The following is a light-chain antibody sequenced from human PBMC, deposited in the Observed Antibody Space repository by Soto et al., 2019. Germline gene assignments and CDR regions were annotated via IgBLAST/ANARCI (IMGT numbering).Light chain of an antibody. J-gene: IGKJ1*01. CDR2: GAS. CDR3: QQYFNWPLTWT. V-gene: IGKV3-15*01. Sequence: EIELTQSPATLSVSAGGTVTLSCRASQSIRTNVAWYQQIPGQAPRLLVYGASTRATGVPARFSGSGSGIEFTLTISSLPSEDSAFYYCQQYFNWPLTWTFGPGTKVQIK. CDR1: QSIRTN.